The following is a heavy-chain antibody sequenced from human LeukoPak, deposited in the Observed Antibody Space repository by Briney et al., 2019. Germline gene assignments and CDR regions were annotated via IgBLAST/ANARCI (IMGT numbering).Heavy chain of an antibody. CDR2: IIPIFGTA. J-gene: IGHJ4*02. CDR1: GGTFSSYA. Sequence: SVKVSCKASGGTFSSYAISWVRQAPGQGLEWMGGIIPIFGTANYAQKFQGRVTITADESTSTVYMELSSLRSEDTAVYYCAREANEQLVLLDYWGQGTLVTVSS. V-gene: IGHV1-69*13. D-gene: IGHD6-6*01. CDR3: AREANEQLVLLDY.